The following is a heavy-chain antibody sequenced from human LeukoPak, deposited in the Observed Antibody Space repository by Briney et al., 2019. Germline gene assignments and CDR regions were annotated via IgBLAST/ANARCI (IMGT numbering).Heavy chain of an antibody. CDR3: ARDYRYDSSGYYFP. CDR2: ISAYNGNT. Sequence: GASVKVSCKASGYTFTSYGISWVRQAPGQGLEWMGWISAYNGNTNYAQKLQGRVTMTTDTSTSTAYMELRSLRSDDTAVYYCARDYRYDSSGYYFPWGQGALVTVSS. V-gene: IGHV1-18*01. J-gene: IGHJ5*02. CDR1: GYTFTSYG. D-gene: IGHD3-22*01.